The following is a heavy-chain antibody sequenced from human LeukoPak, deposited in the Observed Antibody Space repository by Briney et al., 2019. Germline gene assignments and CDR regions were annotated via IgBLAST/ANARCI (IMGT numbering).Heavy chain of an antibody. D-gene: IGHD4-11*01. V-gene: IGHV4-39*07. J-gene: IGHJ4*02. CDR1: GGSISSSSYY. CDR2: IYYSGST. CDR3: ARDAYSNYRI. Sequence: RTSETLSLTCTVSGGSISSSSYYWGWLRQPPGKGLEWVGCIYYSGSTYYNPSLKSRVTISVVTSKNQFSLKMSSVTAADTAVYYCARDAYSNYRIWGQGTLVTVSS.